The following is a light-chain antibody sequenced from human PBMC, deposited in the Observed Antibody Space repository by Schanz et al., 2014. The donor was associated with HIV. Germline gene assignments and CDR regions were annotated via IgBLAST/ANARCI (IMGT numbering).Light chain of an antibody. CDR3: SSYAGSIL. CDR1: SSDVGGYNY. V-gene: IGLV2-8*01. J-gene: IGLJ2*01. Sequence: QSALTQPPSASGSPGQSVTISCTGTSSDVGGYNYVSWYQQHPGKAPKLMIYEVSKRPSRVPDRFSGSKSGNTASLTVSGLQAEDEADYYCSSYAGSILFGGGTKLTVL. CDR2: EVS.